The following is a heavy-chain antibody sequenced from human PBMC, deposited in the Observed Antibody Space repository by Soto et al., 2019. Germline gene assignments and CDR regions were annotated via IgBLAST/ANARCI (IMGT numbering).Heavy chain of an antibody. V-gene: IGHV1-18*01. CDR1: GYTFTSYG. CDR2: ISAYNGNT. CDR3: ALVRWDSGYDLFDY. Sequence: GASVKVSCKASGYTFTSYGISWVRQAPGQGLEWMGWISAYNGNTNYAQKLQGRVTMTTDTSTSTAYMELRSLRSDDTAVYYCALVRWDSGYDLFDYWGQGTLVTVSS. D-gene: IGHD5-12*01. J-gene: IGHJ4*02.